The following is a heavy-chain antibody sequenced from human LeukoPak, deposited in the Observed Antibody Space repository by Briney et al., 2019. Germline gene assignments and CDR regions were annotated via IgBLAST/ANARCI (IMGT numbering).Heavy chain of an antibody. V-gene: IGHV4-38-2*01. CDR2: ISHGGST. CDR3: ARQADVPSSIGYFDF. CDR1: DYSISNAYY. D-gene: IGHD2/OR15-2a*01. J-gene: IGHJ4*02. Sequence: PSETLSPTCAVSDYSISNAYYWGWIRQPPGKGLEWIGSISHGGSTHYNASLKSRVTISLEASKNQFSLRLSSVTAADTAVYYCARQADVPSSIGYFDFWGQGAPVTVSS.